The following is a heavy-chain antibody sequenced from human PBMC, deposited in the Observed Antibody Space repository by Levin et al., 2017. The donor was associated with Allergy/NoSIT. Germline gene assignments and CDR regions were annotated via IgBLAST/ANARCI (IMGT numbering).Heavy chain of an antibody. V-gene: IGHV1-24*01. CDR3: AANFRSGRYWVDFAY. J-gene: IGHJ4*02. Sequence: PGASVKVSCKVSGYTLTELSMHWVRQAPGKGLEWMGGFDPEDGETIYAQKFQGRVTMTEDTATDTAFMHLSSLRSEDTAVYYCAANFRSGRYWVDFAYWGQGSLVSVSS. CDR1: GYTLTELS. D-gene: IGHD1-26*01. CDR2: FDPEDGET.